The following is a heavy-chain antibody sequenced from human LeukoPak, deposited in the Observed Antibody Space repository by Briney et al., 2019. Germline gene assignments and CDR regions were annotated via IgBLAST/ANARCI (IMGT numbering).Heavy chain of an antibody. CDR3: ARDPTTVTKGFDI. V-gene: IGHV4-59*01. CDR1: GGSISNYF. D-gene: IGHD4-17*01. Sequence: SEPLSLTCTVSGGSISNYFWSWVRQPPGKGLEWIGYISYSGSTNYNPSLKSRVTISVDTSKNQFSLKLSSVTAADTAVYYCARDPTTVTKGFDIWGQGTMVTVSS. CDR2: ISYSGST. J-gene: IGHJ3*02.